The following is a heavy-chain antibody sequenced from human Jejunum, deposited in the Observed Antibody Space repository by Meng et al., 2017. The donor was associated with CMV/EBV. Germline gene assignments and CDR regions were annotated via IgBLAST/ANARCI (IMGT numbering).Heavy chain of an antibody. CDR2: VHRSGTT. V-gene: IGHV4-4*02. CDR1: GGPITSNHNW. J-gene: IGHJ4*02. CDR3: ADPPSGY. Sequence: TLSLPCAVSGGPITSNHNWWNGVRQPPGKGLEWIGKVHRSGTTNYNPSLESRVTISVDKTKNQFSLKLTSVTAADTAVYYCADPPSGYWGQGTLVTVSS.